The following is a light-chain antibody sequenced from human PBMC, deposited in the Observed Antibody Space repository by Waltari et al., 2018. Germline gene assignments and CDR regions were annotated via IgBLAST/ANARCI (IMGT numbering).Light chain of an antibody. CDR3: LQYFGAPWT. CDR2: WAS. Sequence: DIVMTQSPDSLAVSLGARATINCKSSQTVFYSSNNKDYLAWYQQKSGQSPKLLIYWASTRESGVPDRFSGSGSGTDFTLTISSLQAEDVAVYYCLQYFGAPWTFGQGTKVEIK. J-gene: IGKJ1*01. CDR1: QTVFYSSNNKDY. V-gene: IGKV4-1*01.